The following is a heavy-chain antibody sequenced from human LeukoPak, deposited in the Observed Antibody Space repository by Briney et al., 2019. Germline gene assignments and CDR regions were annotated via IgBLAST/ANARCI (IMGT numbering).Heavy chain of an antibody. Sequence: TLSLTCTVSGGSISSGDYYWSWIRQPPGKGLEWIEYIYYSGSTYYNPSLKSRVTISVDTSQNQFSLKLSAVTAADTAVYYCAREGEIAAAGTFRHWGQGTLVTVSS. D-gene: IGHD6-13*01. CDR1: GGSISSGDYY. V-gene: IGHV4-30-4*08. J-gene: IGHJ4*02. CDR3: AREGEIAAAGTFRH. CDR2: IYYSGST.